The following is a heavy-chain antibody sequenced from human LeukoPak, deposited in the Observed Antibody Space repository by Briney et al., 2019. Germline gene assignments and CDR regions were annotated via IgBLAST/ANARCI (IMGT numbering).Heavy chain of an antibody. J-gene: IGHJ4*02. Sequence: GGSLRLSCAASGFTFSSYAMHWVRQAPGKGLEGVAVISYDGSNKYYADSVKGRFTISRDNSKNTLYLQMNSLRAEDTAVYYCARDSQQLVLDYWGQGTLVTVSS. V-gene: IGHV3-30*04. CDR2: ISYDGSNK. D-gene: IGHD6-13*01. CDR1: GFTFSSYA. CDR3: ARDSQQLVLDY.